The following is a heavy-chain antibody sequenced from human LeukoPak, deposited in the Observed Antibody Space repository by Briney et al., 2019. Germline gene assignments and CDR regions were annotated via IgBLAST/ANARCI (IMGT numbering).Heavy chain of an antibody. CDR1: GYTFTSYG. Sequence: ASVKVSCKASGYTFTSYGISWVRQAPGQGLEWMGWISAYNGNTNYAQKLQGRVTMTTDTSTSTAYMELRSLRSDDTAVYYCARGERKYYDILTGTDYMDVWGKGTTVTVSS. J-gene: IGHJ6*03. V-gene: IGHV1-18*01. D-gene: IGHD3-9*01. CDR2: ISAYNGNT. CDR3: ARGERKYYDILTGTDYMDV.